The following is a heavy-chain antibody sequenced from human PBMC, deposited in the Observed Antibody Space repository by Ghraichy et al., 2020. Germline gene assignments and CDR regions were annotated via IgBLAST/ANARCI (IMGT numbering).Heavy chain of an antibody. Sequence: SETLSLTCAVYGGSFSGYYWSWIRQPPGKGLEWIGEINHSGSTNYNPSLKSRVTISVDTSKNQFSLKLSSVTAADTAVYCCARGRYYGSGPFDPWGQGTLLTVSS. D-gene: IGHD3-10*01. CDR3: ARGRYYGSGPFDP. CDR1: GGSFSGYY. J-gene: IGHJ5*02. V-gene: IGHV4-34*01. CDR2: INHSGST.